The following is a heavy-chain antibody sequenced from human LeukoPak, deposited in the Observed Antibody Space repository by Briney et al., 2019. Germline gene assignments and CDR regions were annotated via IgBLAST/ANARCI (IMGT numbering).Heavy chain of an antibody. CDR3: AYSSSWYDPFDY. D-gene: IGHD6-13*01. CDR1: GGTFSSYA. CDR2: IIPIFGTA. J-gene: IGHJ4*02. V-gene: IGHV1-69*01. Sequence: SVKVSCKASGGTFSSYAISWERQAPGQGLEWMGGIIPIFGTANYAQKFQGRVTITADESTSTAYMELSSLRSEDTAVYYCAYSSSWYDPFDYWGQGTLVTVSS.